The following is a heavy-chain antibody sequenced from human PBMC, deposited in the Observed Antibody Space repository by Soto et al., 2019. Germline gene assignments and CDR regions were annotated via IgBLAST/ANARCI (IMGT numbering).Heavy chain of an antibody. CDR1: GFTFSSYG. CDR2: IGYDGSNK. V-gene: IGHV3-33*01. Sequence: GGSLRLXFAASGFTFSSYGMHWVRQAPGKGPEWVAVIGYDGSNKYYADPVKGRFTISRDNSKNTLYLQMNSLRAEDTAVYYCARDFGQQLTTLDYWGQGNLVTVSS. J-gene: IGHJ4*02. D-gene: IGHD6-13*01. CDR3: ARDFGQQLTTLDY.